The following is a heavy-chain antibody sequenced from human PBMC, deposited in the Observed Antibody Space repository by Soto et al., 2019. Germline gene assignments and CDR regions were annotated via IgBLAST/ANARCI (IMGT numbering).Heavy chain of an antibody. CDR1: GFAFSSHP. D-gene: IGHD3-10*01. Sequence: GASVKISCAASGFAFSSHPMSWVRQAPEKGLEWVAGISDGGDLTYNADSVRGRFTISRDNSRNTLYLQMSSLRAEDTAVYYCARRVIGSSRAFDIWGQGTMVTVS. CDR3: ARRVIGSSRAFDI. V-gene: IGHV3-23*01. CDR2: ISDGGDLT. J-gene: IGHJ3*02.